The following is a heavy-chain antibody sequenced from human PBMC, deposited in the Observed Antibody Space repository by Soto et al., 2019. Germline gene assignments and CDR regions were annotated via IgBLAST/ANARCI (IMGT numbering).Heavy chain of an antibody. D-gene: IGHD3-16*01. J-gene: IGHJ5*02. CDR2: IYWDDDK. V-gene: IGHV2-5*02. Sequence: QITLKESGPTLVKPTQTLTLTCTFSGFSLTTRGVGVGWIHQPPGKALECLALIYWDDDKRYSPSLQSRLSITTDTSKDPVVLTMTNVDPVDTATYYCAHIPNYYQYDWFDPWGQGTLVSVSS. CDR1: GFSLTTRGVG. CDR3: AHIPNYYQYDWFDP.